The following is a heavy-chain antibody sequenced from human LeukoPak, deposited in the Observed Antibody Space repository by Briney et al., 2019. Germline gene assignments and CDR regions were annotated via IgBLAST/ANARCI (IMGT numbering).Heavy chain of an antibody. CDR3: ARFPNYYYDSSGYYTPGY. D-gene: IGHD3-22*01. CDR1: GGSISSSNW. V-gene: IGHV4-4*02. J-gene: IGHJ4*02. CDR2: IYHSGST. Sequence: SGTLSLTCAVSGGSISSSNWWSWVRQPPGKGLEWIGEIYHSGSTNYNPSLKSRVTISVDKSKNQFSLKLSSVTAADTAVYYCARFPNYYYDSSGYYTPGYWGQGTLVTVSS.